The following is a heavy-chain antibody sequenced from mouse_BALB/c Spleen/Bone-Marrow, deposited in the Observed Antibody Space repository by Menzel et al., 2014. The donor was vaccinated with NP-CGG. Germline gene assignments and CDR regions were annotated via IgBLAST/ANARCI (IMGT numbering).Heavy chain of an antibody. J-gene: IGHJ4*01. CDR2: IDPANGNT. CDR1: GFNIKDAY. V-gene: IGHV14-3*02. Sequence: VQLQQSGAELVKPGASVKLSCTASGFNIKDAYMHWVKQRPEQGLEWIERIDPANGNTKYDPKFQGKATITADTSSNTAYLQLSSLTSEDTAVYYCARWEYYAMEYWGQGNSVTVSS. CDR3: ARWEYYAMEY. D-gene: IGHD4-1*01.